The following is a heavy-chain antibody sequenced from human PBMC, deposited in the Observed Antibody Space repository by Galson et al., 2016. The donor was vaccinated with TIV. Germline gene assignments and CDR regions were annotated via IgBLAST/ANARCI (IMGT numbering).Heavy chain of an antibody. D-gene: IGHD6-6*01. J-gene: IGHJ4*02. CDR2: INPDSGVT. CDR1: GYTFTAYY. Sequence: SGYTFTAYYLHWLRQAPGQGPEWMGWINPDSGVTEYAQKFQDRITMTRDTSLNTAYVELSRLKSDDTAIYYCAREYQLMASRLYDFWGQGTLVTVSS. CDR3: AREYQLMASRLYDF. V-gene: IGHV1-2*02.